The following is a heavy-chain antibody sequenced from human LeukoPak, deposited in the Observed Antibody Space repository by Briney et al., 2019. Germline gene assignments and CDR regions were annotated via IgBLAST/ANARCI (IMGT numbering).Heavy chain of an antibody. V-gene: IGHV7-4-1*02. CDR2: INTNTGNP. D-gene: IGHD3-16*02. J-gene: IGHJ4*02. Sequence: ASVRVSCKASGYTFTSYAMNWVRQAPGQGLEWMGWINTNTGNPTYAQGFTGRFVFSLDTSVSTAYLQISSLKAEDTAVYYCARGKMITFGGVIVRGDFDYWGQGTLVTVSS. CDR3: ARGKMITFGGVIVRGDFDY. CDR1: GYTFTSYA.